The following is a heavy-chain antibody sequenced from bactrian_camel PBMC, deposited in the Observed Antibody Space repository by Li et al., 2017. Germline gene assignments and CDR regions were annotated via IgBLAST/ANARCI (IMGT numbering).Heavy chain of an antibody. V-gene: IGHV3S53*01. D-gene: IGHD1*01. Sequence: QVQLVESGGGSVQAGGSLRLSCIASGKSINWLCMGWFRQGQGKEREGVATIDSDGTTTYSDSVKGRFTLSRDNAMDTLYLQMYNLQPEDTAIYYCAADGFPVRGRKCSFGFWGQGTQVTVS. CDR3: AADGFPVRGRKCSFGF. CDR2: IDSDGTT. CDR1: GKSINWLC. J-gene: IGHJ4*01.